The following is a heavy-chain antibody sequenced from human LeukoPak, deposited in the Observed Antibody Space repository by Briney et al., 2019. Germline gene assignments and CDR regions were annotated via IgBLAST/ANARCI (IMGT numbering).Heavy chain of an antibody. CDR1: GGSISSYY. Sequence: SETLSLTCTVSGGSISSYYWSWIRQPPGKGLEWIGYIYYSGSTNYNPSLTSRVTISVDTSKNQFSLKLSSVTAADTAVYYCARDFSHYYWGQGTLVTVSS. CDR2: IYYSGST. V-gene: IGHV4-59*01. CDR3: ARDFSHYY. J-gene: IGHJ4*02.